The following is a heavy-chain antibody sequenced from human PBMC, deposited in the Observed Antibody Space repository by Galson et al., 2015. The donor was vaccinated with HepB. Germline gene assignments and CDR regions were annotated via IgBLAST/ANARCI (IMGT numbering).Heavy chain of an antibody. CDR3: ARGKWLGAFDY. V-gene: IGHV1-3*01. CDR2: INAGNGNT. Sequence: SVKVSCKASGSTFTSYAMHWVRQAPGQRLEWMGWINAGNGNTKYSQKFQGRVTITRDTSASTAYMELSSLRSEDTAVYYCARGKWLGAFDYWGQGTLVTVSS. D-gene: IGHD6-19*01. J-gene: IGHJ4*02. CDR1: GSTFTSYA.